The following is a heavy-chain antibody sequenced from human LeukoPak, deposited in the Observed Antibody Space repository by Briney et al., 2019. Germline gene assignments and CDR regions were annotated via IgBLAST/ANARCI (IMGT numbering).Heavy chain of an antibody. D-gene: IGHD1-7*01. J-gene: IGHJ4*02. CDR1: GLKFSNYW. V-gene: IGHV3-23*01. CDR3: ARAGTTVVYFDY. Sequence: GGSLRLSCAASGLKFSNYWLTWVRQAPGKGLEWVSAISGSSGSTYYADSVKGRFTMSRDNSKNTLYLQMNSLRAEDTAVYYCARAGTTVVYFDYWGQGTLVTVSS. CDR2: ISGSSGST.